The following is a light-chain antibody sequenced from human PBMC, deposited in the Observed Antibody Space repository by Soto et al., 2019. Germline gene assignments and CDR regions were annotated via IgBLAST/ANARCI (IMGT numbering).Light chain of an antibody. V-gene: IGKV3D-15*01. CDR3: QEASRIPIT. J-gene: IGKJ5*01. CDR2: GAS. CDR1: QSVSSN. Sequence: TQSPGTLSLFTGERATLSCRASQSVSSNLAWYQQKPGQAPRLLIYGASYRATDIPPRFSGSGSGTDFTLTISSLQPEDFGTYYCQEASRIPITLGQVTRLEIK.